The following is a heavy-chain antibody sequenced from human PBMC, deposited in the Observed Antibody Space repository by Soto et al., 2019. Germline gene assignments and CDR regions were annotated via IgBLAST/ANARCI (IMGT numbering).Heavy chain of an antibody. CDR1: GFTFSSYA. Sequence: GGSLRLSCAASGFTFSSYAMSWVRQAPGKGLEWVSAISGSGVSTYYADSVKGRFTISRDNSKNTLYLQMNSLRAEDTAVYYCARGSSGSYPWPLDYWGQGSLVTVSS. V-gene: IGHV3-23*01. CDR2: ISGSGVST. D-gene: IGHD1-26*01. J-gene: IGHJ4*02. CDR3: ARGSSGSYPWPLDY.